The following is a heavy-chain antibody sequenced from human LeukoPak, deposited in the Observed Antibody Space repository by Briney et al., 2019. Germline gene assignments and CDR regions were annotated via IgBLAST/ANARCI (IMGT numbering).Heavy chain of an antibody. CDR1: GFTFSSYA. Sequence: PGGSLRLSCAASGFTFSSYAMHWVRQAPGKGLEYVSAIRSNGGSTYYANSVKGRFTISRDNSKNTLYLQMGSLRAEDMAVYYCARESERDYGGKGAYDYWGQGTLVTVSS. CDR3: ARESERDYGGKGAYDY. V-gene: IGHV3-64*01. D-gene: IGHD4-23*01. J-gene: IGHJ4*02. CDR2: IRSNGGST.